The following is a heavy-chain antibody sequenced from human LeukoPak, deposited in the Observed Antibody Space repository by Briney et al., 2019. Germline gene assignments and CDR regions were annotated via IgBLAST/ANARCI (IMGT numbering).Heavy chain of an antibody. CDR2: IYHSGST. D-gene: IGHD4-11*01. J-gene: IGHJ4*02. CDR3: ARHYGTVTEKPFDY. V-gene: IGHV4-38-2*01. Sequence: SETLSLTCAVSGYSISSGYYWGWIRPPPGKGLEWIGSIYHSGSTYYNPSLKSRVTISVDTSKNQFSLKLSSVTAAGTAVYYCARHYGTVTEKPFDYWGQGTLVTVSS. CDR1: GYSISSGYY.